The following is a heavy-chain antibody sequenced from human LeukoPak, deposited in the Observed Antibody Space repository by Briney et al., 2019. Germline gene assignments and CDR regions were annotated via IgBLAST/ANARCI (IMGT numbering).Heavy chain of an antibody. D-gene: IGHD2-2*01. J-gene: IGHJ5*02. Sequence: GRSLRLSCAASGFTFSSYAMHWVRQAPGKGLEWVANIKQDGSEKYYVDSVKGRFTISRDNAKNSLYLQMNSLRAEDTAVYYCARDDCSSISCYHNWFDPWGQGTLVTVSS. CDR3: ARDDCSSISCYHNWFDP. V-gene: IGHV3-7*01. CDR2: IKQDGSEK. CDR1: GFTFSSYA.